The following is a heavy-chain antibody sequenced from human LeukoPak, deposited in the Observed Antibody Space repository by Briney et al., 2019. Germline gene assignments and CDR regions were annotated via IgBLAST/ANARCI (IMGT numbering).Heavy chain of an antibody. CDR3: ARDQRVTMIVVYAFDI. CDR1: GGSISSSSYY. Sequence: PSETLSLTCTVSGGSISSSSYYWGWIRQPPGKGLEWIGSIYYGGSTYYNPSLKSRVTISVDTSKNQFSLKLSSVTAADTAVYYCARDQRVTMIVVYAFDIWGQGTMVTVSS. J-gene: IGHJ3*02. D-gene: IGHD3-22*01. CDR2: IYYGGST. V-gene: IGHV4-39*07.